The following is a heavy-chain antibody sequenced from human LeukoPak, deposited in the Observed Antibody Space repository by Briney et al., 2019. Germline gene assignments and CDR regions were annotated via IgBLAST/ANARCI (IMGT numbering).Heavy chain of an antibody. D-gene: IGHD3-22*01. CDR3: ARGIVSSACFDY. CDR1: GFTFRSHW. CDR2: IKDDGSEK. J-gene: IGHJ4*02. Sequence: PGGSLRLSCAGSGFTFRSHWMNWVRQAPGKGLEWVASIKDDGSEKHYVDSVSGRFTISRDNDKNSLHLQMSSLRAEDTAVYYCARGIVSSACFDYWGQGTLVSVSS. V-gene: IGHV3-7*01.